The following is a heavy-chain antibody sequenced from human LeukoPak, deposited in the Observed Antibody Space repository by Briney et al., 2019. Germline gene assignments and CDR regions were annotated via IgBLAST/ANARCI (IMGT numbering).Heavy chain of an antibody. V-gene: IGHV3-66*01. Sequence: GGSLRLSCAVSGFRVTNDYMNWVRQAPGKGLEWVSIIYAGGSTYYGDSVKGRFTVSRDNAKNSLYLQMNSLRAEDTAVYYCARAFLPAANYFDPWGQGTLVTVSS. D-gene: IGHD2-2*01. CDR2: IYAGGST. CDR1: GFRVTNDY. J-gene: IGHJ5*02. CDR3: ARAFLPAANYFDP.